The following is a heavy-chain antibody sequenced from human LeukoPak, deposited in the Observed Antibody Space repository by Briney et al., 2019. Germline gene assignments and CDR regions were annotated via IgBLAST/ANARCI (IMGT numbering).Heavy chain of an antibody. V-gene: IGHV3-30*04. CDR1: GFTFSSYA. J-gene: IGHJ4*02. D-gene: IGHD4-17*01. CDR2: ISYDGSNK. Sequence: GRSLRLSCAASGFTFSSYAMHWVRQAPGKGLEWVAVISYDGSNKYYADSVEGRFTISRDNSKNTLYLQMNSLRAEDTAVYYCAREEYGDHLWWGQGTLVTVSS. CDR3: AREEYGDHLW.